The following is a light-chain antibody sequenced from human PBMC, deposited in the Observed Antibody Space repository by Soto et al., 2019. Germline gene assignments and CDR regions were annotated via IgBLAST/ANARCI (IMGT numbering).Light chain of an antibody. Sequence: DIKMTKYPSTLSASVGDRVTITCRASQTISTYLAWYQQKPGRAPKLLIYDASGLEGGVPSRFSGSGSGTEFTLTISSLQPDDFATYYCQQYGSYSSWTFGQGTMVDI. J-gene: IGKJ1*01. V-gene: IGKV1-5*01. CDR2: DAS. CDR1: QTISTY. CDR3: QQYGSYSSWT.